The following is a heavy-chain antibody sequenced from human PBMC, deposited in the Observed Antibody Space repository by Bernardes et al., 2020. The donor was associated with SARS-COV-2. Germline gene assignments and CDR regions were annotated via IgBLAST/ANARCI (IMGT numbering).Heavy chain of an antibody. CDR2: IHYSGST. V-gene: IGHV4-31*11. CDR3: ARESGNRAWFDP. CDR1: GGSISSGSYF. D-gene: IGHD6-25*01. Sequence: SETLSLTCAVSGGSISSGSYFWSWIRQHPGKGLEWIGYIHYSGSTYYNPSLRSRLTISVDMSKNQFSLRLSSVTAADTAVYYCARESGNRAWFDPWGQGALVTVSS. J-gene: IGHJ5*02.